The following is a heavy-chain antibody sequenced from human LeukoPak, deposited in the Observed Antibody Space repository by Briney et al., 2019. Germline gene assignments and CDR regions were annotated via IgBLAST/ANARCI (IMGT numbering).Heavy chain of an antibody. CDR1: GFTFSSYG. CDR2: IWYDGSNK. D-gene: IGHD1-26*01. Sequence: GGSLRVSCAASGFTFSSYGMHWVRQAPGKGLEWVAVIWYDGSNKYYADSVKGRFTISRDNSKNTLYLQMNSLRAEDTAVYYCARPTYSGSYYWFDYWGQGTLVTVSS. CDR3: ARPTYSGSYYWFDY. V-gene: IGHV3-33*01. J-gene: IGHJ4*02.